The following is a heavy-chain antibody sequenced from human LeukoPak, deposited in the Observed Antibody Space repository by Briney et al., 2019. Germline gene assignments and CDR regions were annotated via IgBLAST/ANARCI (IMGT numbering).Heavy chain of an antibody. CDR3: ARRAYYYGSGSYGIDV. Sequence: SETLSLTCAVYGGSFSGYYWSWLRQPPGKGLDWIGEINHSGSTNYNPSLKSRVTISVDTSKNQFSLKLSSVTAADTAVYYCARRAYYYGSGSYGIDVWGKGTTVTVSS. J-gene: IGHJ6*04. CDR1: GGSFSGYY. V-gene: IGHV4-34*01. D-gene: IGHD3-10*01. CDR2: INHSGST.